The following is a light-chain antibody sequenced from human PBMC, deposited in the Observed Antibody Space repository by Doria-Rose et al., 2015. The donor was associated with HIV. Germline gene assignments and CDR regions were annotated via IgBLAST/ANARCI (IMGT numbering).Light chain of an antibody. V-gene: IGKV3-20*01. CDR2: DGS. CDR3: HQYGTSWT. CDR1: QSFSSTY. Sequence: DIVMTQSSGTLSLSPGERATLSCRASQSFSSTYFAWYQQKPGQAPSLLIYDGSTRATGIPDRFSASGSGTDFTLTINRLEPEDFALYYCHQYGTSWTFGQGTKVEI. J-gene: IGKJ1*01.